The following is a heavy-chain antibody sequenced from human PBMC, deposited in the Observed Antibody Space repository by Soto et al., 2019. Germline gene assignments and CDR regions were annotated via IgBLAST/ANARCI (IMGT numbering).Heavy chain of an antibody. Sequence: EVHLLESGGGLVQPGGSLRLSCAASGFTFSNFVMRWVRQTPGKGLEWVSTITETGGDTYYTDSVKGRFTISRDNSKNTLYLQMSSLRAEDTALYYCTKASSDRHPMDVWGQGTTVTVSS. J-gene: IGHJ6*02. CDR1: GFTFSNFV. CDR2: ITETGGDT. CDR3: TKASSDRHPMDV. V-gene: IGHV3-23*01.